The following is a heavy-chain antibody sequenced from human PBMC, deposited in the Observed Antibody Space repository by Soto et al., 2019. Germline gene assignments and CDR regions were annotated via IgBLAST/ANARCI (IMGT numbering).Heavy chain of an antibody. Sequence: QVQLVQSGAEVKKPGASVKVSCKASGDTFNDYYIHWVRQAPGQGLEWMGTVNPSGGHTTYAQHFLGRMTMTRDTSTSTRYMALTSLTSEDTAVYYCARGGHVVVVTAALDYWGQGTLVTVSS. CDR2: VNPSGGHT. V-gene: IGHV1-46*02. CDR3: ARGGHVVVVTAALDY. CDR1: GDTFNDYY. J-gene: IGHJ4*02. D-gene: IGHD2-21*02.